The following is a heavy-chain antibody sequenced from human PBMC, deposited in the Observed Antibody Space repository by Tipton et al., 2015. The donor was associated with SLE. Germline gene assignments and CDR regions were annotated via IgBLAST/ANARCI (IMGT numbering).Heavy chain of an antibody. V-gene: IGHV3-73*01. D-gene: IGHD6-13*01. J-gene: IGHJ6*02. Sequence: SLRLSCAASGFTFSSYGMHWVRQASGKGLEWVGRIRSKANSYATAYAASVKGRFTISRDDSKNTAYLQMNSLKTEDTAVYYCARAPAAAGTHYYYGMDVWGQGTTVTVSS. CDR3: ARAPAAAGTHYYYGMDV. CDR2: IRSKANSYAT. CDR1: GFTFSSYG.